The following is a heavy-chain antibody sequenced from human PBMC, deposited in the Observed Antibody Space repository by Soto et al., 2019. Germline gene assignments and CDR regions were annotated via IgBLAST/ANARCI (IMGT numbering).Heavy chain of an antibody. CDR1: GGSISSYY. V-gene: IGHV4-59*13. D-gene: IGHD3-22*01. J-gene: IGHJ4*02. Sequence: SETLSLTCTVSGGSISSYYWSWIRQPPGKGLEWIGYIYYNGTTNYNPSLKSRVTMSVGTSKNQFSLKLSSVTAADTAVYYCARYYYDTSGYYDDYWGQGSLVTVS. CDR3: ARYYYDTSGYYDDY. CDR2: IYYNGTT.